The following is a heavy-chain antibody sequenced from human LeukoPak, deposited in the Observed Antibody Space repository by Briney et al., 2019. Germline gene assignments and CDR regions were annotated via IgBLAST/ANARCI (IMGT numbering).Heavy chain of an antibody. V-gene: IGHV3-23*01. CDR1: GFTFNNYA. CDR3: AKGSVVRGFDY. Sequence: GGSLRLSCAASGFTFNNYAMSWVRQAPGKGLEWVSDISVSGGSTYYADSVKGRFTISRDNSKNTLYLQMNSLRAEDTAVYYCAKGSVVRGFDYWGQGTLVTVSS. CDR2: ISVSGGST. J-gene: IGHJ4*02. D-gene: IGHD3-10*01.